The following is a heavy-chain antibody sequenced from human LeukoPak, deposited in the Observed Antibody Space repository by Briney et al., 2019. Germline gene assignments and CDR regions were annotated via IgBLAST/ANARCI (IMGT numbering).Heavy chain of an antibody. V-gene: IGHV1-69*13. D-gene: IGHD6-6*01. Sequence: SVKVSCKASGGTFSSYAISWVRQAPGQGLEWMGGIIPIFGTANYAQKFQGRVTITADESTSTAYMELSSLRSEDTVVYYCARDGSSIAARRPFDYWGQGTLVTVSS. CDR1: GGTFSSYA. CDR2: IIPIFGTA. J-gene: IGHJ4*02. CDR3: ARDGSSIAARRPFDY.